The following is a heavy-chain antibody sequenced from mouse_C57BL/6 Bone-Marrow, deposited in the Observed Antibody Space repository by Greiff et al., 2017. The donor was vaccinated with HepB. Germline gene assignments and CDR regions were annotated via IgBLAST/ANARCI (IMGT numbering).Heavy chain of an antibody. V-gene: IGHV5-12*01. CDR3: ARHDYDFYYYAMDY. Sequence: EVKLVESGGGLVQPGGSLKLSCAASGFTFSDYYMYWVRQTPEKRLEWVAYISNGGGSTYYPDTVKGRFTTSRDNAKNTLYLQMSRLKSEDTAMYYCARHDYDFYYYAMDYWGQGTSVTVSS. CDR1: GFTFSDYY. D-gene: IGHD2-4*01. CDR2: ISNGGGST. J-gene: IGHJ4*01.